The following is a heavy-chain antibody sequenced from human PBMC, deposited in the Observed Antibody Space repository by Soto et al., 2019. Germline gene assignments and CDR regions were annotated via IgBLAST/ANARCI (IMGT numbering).Heavy chain of an antibody. CDR3: VKDRRTEAYGMEV. CDR1: GFTFSSYG. CDR2: ISHDGTRK. D-gene: IGHD2-21*01. Sequence: QVQLVESGGGVVQPGRSLRLSCAASGFTFSSYGVHWVRKAPSRGLEWVAVISHDGTRKHYGDSVEGRFTISRDNSQNTLYLHMDSLRAEDTAVYYCVKDRRTEAYGMEVWGQGTTVTVSS. J-gene: IGHJ6*02. V-gene: IGHV3-30*18.